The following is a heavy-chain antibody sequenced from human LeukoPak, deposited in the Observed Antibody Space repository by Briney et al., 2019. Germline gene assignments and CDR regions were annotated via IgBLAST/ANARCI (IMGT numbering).Heavy chain of an antibody. CDR1: GYTFTSYY. D-gene: IGHD2-2*01. CDR2: INPSGGST. CDR3: ARDIVVIPAANGIDY. J-gene: IGHJ4*02. V-gene: IGHV1-46*01. Sequence: ASVKVSCKASGYTFTSYYMHWVRQAPGQGIEWMGIINPSGGSTSYAQKFQGRVTMTRDTSTTTVYMELSSLRSEDTAVYYCARDIVVIPAANGIDYWGQGALVTVSS.